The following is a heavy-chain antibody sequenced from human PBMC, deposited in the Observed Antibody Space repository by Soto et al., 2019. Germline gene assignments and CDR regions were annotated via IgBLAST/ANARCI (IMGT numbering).Heavy chain of an antibody. V-gene: IGHV3-23*01. CDR3: AKKNYGSGIQRGYFDY. D-gene: IGHD3-10*01. CDR2: ISGSGGST. Sequence: GGSLRLSCAASGFTFSSYAMSWVRQAPGKGLEWVSAISGSGGSTYYADSVKGRFTISRDNSKNTLYLQMNSLRAEDTAVYYCAKKNYGSGIQRGYFDYWGQGTLVTVSS. CDR1: GFTFSSYA. J-gene: IGHJ4*02.